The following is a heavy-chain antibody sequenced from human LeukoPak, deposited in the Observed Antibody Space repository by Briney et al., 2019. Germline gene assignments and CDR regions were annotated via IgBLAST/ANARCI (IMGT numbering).Heavy chain of an antibody. Sequence: PGRSLRLSCAASGFTFDDYAMHWVRQAPGKDLEWVSGISWNSGSIGYADSVKGRFTISRDNAKNSLYLQMNSLRAEDMALYYCAKDKWAVAGYFDYWAREPWSPSPQ. CDR3: AKDKWAVAGYFDY. J-gene: IGHJ4*02. V-gene: IGHV3-9*03. CDR2: ISWNSGSI. CDR1: GFTFDDYA. D-gene: IGHD6-19*01.